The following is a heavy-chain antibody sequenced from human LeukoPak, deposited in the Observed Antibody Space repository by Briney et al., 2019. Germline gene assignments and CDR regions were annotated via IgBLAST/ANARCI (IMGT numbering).Heavy chain of an antibody. CDR3: ARGPLYYDFSDMGV. D-gene: IGHD3-3*01. V-gene: IGHV4-34*01. CDR1: GGSFSGYY. CDR2: INHSGST. Sequence: PSETLSLTCAVYGGSFSGYYWSWIRQPPGKGLEWIGEINHSGSTNYNPSLKSRVTISVDTSKNQFSLKLSSVTAADTAVYYCARGPLYYDFSDMGVWGKGTTVSVSS. J-gene: IGHJ6*03.